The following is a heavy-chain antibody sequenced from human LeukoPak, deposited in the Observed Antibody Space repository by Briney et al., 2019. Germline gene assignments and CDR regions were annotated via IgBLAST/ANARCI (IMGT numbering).Heavy chain of an antibody. J-gene: IGHJ4*02. D-gene: IGHD5-24*01. CDR3: ARVPYGYPFDY. V-gene: IGHV4-39*07. Sequence: SETLSLTCTVSGGSISSSSYYWGWIRQPPGKGLEWIGSIYYSGSTYYNPSLKSRVTISVDTSKNQFSLKLSSVTAADMAVYYCARVPYGYPFDYWGQGTLVTVSS. CDR2: IYYSGST. CDR1: GGSISSSSYY.